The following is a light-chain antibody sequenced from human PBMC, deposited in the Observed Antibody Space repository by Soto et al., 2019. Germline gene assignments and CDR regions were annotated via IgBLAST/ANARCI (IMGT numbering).Light chain of an antibody. CDR1: SGHSSYA. CDR3: QTWGTGIPWV. V-gene: IGLV4-69*01. Sequence: QPVLTQSPSASASLGASVKLTCTLSSGHSSYAIAWHQQQPEKGPRYLMKLNSDGSHSKGDGIPDRFSGSSSGAERYLPISSLQSEDEADYYCQTWGTGIPWVFGGGTKLTVL. J-gene: IGLJ3*02. CDR2: LNSDGSH.